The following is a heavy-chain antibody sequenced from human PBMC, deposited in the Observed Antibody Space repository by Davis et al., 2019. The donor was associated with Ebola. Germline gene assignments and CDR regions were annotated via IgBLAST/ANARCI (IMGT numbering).Heavy chain of an antibody. J-gene: IGHJ6*02. CDR1: GGSISSSSYY. CDR2: IYYSGST. CDR3: ARHRESHYYYYDMDV. Sequence: MPSETLSPTCTVSGGSISSSSYYWGWIRQPPGRGLEWIGTIYYSGSTYYNPSLKSRVTISVDTSKNQVSLKLSSVTAADTAVYYCARHRESHYYYYDMDVWGQGTTVTVSS. V-gene: IGHV4-39*01.